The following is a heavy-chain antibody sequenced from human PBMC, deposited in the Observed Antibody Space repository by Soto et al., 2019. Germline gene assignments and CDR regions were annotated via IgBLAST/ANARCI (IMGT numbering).Heavy chain of an antibody. CDR3: ARESFDSSANRRDYYFDY. D-gene: IGHD3-22*01. Sequence: EVQLVESGGGLVQPGGSLRLSCAASGFTFSTYSMNWVRQAPGKGLEWVSYISSSGSTFYYADSVKCRFTISRDNAMKSLSLQMNSLRAEDTAVYYCARESFDSSANRRDYYFDYWGQGTLVIVSS. CDR2: ISSSGSTF. CDR1: GFTFSTYS. V-gene: IGHV3-48*01. J-gene: IGHJ4*02.